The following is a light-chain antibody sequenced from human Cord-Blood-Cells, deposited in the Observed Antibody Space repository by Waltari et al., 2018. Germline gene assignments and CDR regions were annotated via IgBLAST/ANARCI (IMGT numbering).Light chain of an antibody. V-gene: IGLV2-11*01. CDR2: DVR. Sequence: QSALTQPRSVSGSPGQSVTISCTGTSSDVGGYNYVSCYQQHPGKAPKLMIYDVRKRPSGVPDRFSGSKSSNTASLTISGLEAEDEADYYCCSYAGSYTYVVFGGGTKLTVL. CDR3: CSYAGSYTYVV. J-gene: IGLJ2*01. CDR1: SSDVGGYNY.